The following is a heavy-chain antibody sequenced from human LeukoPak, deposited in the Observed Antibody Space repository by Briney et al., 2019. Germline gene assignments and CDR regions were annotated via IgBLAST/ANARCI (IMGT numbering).Heavy chain of an antibody. J-gene: IGHJ4*02. Sequence: PGGSLRLSCAASGFTFSNYWIHWVRQAPGKGLVWVSRINSDGSSTSYADSVKGRFTISRDNSKNTLYLQMNSLRAEDTAVYYCARETGTYYFDYWGQGTLVTVSS. V-gene: IGHV3-74*01. CDR1: GFTFSNYW. D-gene: IGHD1-1*01. CDR3: ARETGTYYFDY. CDR2: INSDGSST.